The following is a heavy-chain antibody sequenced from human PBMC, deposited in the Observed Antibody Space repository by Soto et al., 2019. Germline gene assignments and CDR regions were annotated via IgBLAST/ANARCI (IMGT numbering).Heavy chain of an antibody. V-gene: IGHV4-30-4*01. CDR2: IYGSGST. J-gene: IGHJ6*02. D-gene: IGHD3-3*01. CDR1: GGSISSGDYH. CDR3: EREPPYYDFWSGYMITMDV. Sequence: SETLSLTCTVSGGSISSGDYHWSWIRQPPGKGLEWIGYIYGSGSTYYNPSLNSRVTISVDASKNQLSLKLTSVTAADTAVYYFEREPPYYDFWSGYMITMDVWGQGTTVTVSS.